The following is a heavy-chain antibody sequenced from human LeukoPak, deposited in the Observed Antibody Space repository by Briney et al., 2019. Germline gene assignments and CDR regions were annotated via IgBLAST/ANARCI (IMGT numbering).Heavy chain of an antibody. Sequence: NPSETLSLTCAVSGGSFSGYYWTWIRQPPGKGLEWIGEINHSGRTNYNPSLKSRVTISVDTSKNQFSLKLSSVTAADTAVYYCASSSSFLLFDYWGQGTLVTVSS. D-gene: IGHD6-6*01. CDR3: ASSSSFLLFDY. CDR2: INHSGRT. V-gene: IGHV4-34*01. CDR1: GGSFSGYY. J-gene: IGHJ4*02.